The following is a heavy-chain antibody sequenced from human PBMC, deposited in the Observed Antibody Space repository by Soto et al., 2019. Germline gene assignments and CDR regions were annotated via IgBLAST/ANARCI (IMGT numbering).Heavy chain of an antibody. CDR2: ISWNSGSI. CDR1: GFTFDDYA. D-gene: IGHD2-8*01. CDR3: AKDFVNGVGPFDY. V-gene: IGHV3-9*01. J-gene: IGHJ4*02. Sequence: EVQLVESGGGLVQPGRSLRLSCAASGFTFDDYAMHWVRQAPGKGLEWVSGISWNSGSIGYADSVKGRFTISRDNAKNSLYLQMNSLRAEDTALYYCAKDFVNGVGPFDYWGQGTLVTVSS.